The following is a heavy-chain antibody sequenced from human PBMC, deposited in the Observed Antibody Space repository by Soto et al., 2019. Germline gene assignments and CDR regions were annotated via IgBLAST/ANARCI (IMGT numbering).Heavy chain of an antibody. V-gene: IGHV2-5*02. CDR1: GFSLSTSGVG. Sequence: QSGPTLVNPTETLTLTCTFSGFSLSTSGVGVGWIRQPPGKALEWLALIYWDGDERYSPSLKSKLTITKDTSKNQVVLTMTNMDPVDTATYYCAHRALIGQSVGFDYWGQGTLVTVSS. CDR2: IYWDGDE. J-gene: IGHJ4*02. D-gene: IGHD3-22*01. CDR3: AHRALIGQSVGFDY.